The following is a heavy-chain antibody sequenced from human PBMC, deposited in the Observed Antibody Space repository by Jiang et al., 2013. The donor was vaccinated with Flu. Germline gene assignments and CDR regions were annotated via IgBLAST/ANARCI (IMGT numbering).Heavy chain of an antibody. CDR3: ARSVVVPGPAFKDGFDI. CDR1: GFSLNNSGMC. D-gene: IGHD2-2*01. J-gene: IGHJ3*02. Sequence: KPTQTLTLTCALSGFSLNNSGMCVSWIRQPPGKALEWLARIDWDDDKYYSTSLKTRLTISKDTSRNQVVLTVTKMDPVDTATYYCARSVVVPGPAFKDGFDIWGRGTMVTVSS. CDR2: IDWDDDK. V-gene: IGHV2-70*11.